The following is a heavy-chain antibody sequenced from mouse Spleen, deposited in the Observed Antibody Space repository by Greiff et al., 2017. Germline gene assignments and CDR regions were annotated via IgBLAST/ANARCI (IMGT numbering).Heavy chain of an antibody. Sequence: VQLQQPGAELVKPGASVKLSCQASGYTFTNYWMHWVKQRPGQGLEWIGMIHPYSGSSNYNENFKSKATLTVDKSSRTAYMQLSSLTSEDSAVYYCTRDYDGSFDSWGRGTTLIVSS. D-gene: IGHD2-1*01. CDR1: GYTFTNYW. J-gene: IGHJ2*01. CDR3: TRDYDGSFDS. CDR2: IHPYSGSS. V-gene: IGHV1-64*01.